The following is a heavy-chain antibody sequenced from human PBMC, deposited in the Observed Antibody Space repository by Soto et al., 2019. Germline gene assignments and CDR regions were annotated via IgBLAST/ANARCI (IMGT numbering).Heavy chain of an antibody. CDR2: INGDGRST. CDR1: GFTFSNYW. D-gene: IGHD3-3*01. J-gene: IGHJ6*02. V-gene: IGHV3-74*01. Sequence: LRLSCAASGFTFSNYWMHWVRQAPGKGLVWVSRINGDGRSTSYADSAKGRFTISRDNAKNTLYLQVNSLRAEDTAVYYCASTTIFGVVIGPGYYYGMDVWGQGTTVTVSS. CDR3: ASTTIFGVVIGPGYYYGMDV.